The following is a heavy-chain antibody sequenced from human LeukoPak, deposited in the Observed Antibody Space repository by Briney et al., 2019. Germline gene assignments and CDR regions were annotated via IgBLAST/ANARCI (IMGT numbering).Heavy chain of an antibody. V-gene: IGHV4-34*01. CDR2: INHSGST. Sequence: SGTLSLTCAVYGGSFSGYYWSWIRQPPGKGLEWIGEINHSGSTNYNPSLKSRVTISVDTSKNQFSLKLSSVTAADTAVYYCARGVRGGSYFAYYYVDVWGKGTTVTVSS. CDR1: GGSFSGYY. CDR3: ARGVRGGSYFAYYYVDV. D-gene: IGHD1-26*01. J-gene: IGHJ6*03.